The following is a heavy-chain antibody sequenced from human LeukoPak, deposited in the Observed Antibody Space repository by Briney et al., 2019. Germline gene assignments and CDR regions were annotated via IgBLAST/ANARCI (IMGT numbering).Heavy chain of an antibody. CDR2: IKQDGIEK. J-gene: IGHJ4*02. Sequence: GGSLRLSCAASGFSFSSYWMSWVRQAPGKGLEWVANIKQDGIEKHYVDSVKGRFTISRDSAKNSLYLQMNSLRAEDTAVYYCARDRLNELDYWGQGTLDTVSS. D-gene: IGHD3-22*01. V-gene: IGHV3-7*01. CDR3: ARDRLNELDY. CDR1: GFSFSSYW.